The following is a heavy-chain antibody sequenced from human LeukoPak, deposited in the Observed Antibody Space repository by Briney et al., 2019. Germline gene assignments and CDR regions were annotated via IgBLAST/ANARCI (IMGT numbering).Heavy chain of an antibody. CDR1: GFTFSSYG. CDR3: AKDQGGHCSSTSCYPIDY. V-gene: IGHV3-30*18. D-gene: IGHD2-2*01. Sequence: GKSLRLSCAASGFTFSSYGMHWVRQAPGKGLEWVAVISYDGSNEYYADSVKGRFTISRDSSKNTLYLQMNSLRAEDTAVYYCAKDQGGHCSSTSCYPIDYWGQGTLVTVSS. CDR2: ISYDGSNE. J-gene: IGHJ4*02.